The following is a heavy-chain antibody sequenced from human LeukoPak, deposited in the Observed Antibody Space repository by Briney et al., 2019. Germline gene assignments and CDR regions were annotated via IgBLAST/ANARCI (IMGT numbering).Heavy chain of an antibody. CDR1: GYTFSAYY. V-gene: IGHV1-2*02. D-gene: IGHD2-21*01. CDR3: ARVPSYCGPTCSTGYFDN. Sequence: ASVKVSCKASGYTFSAYYIFWLRQAPGQGLDLMGWINPNNGATNYVQTFQGRVTMTRDTSITTVHMELRSLRSDDTAVYCCARVPSYCGPTCSTGYFDNWGRGTPVTVSS. CDR2: INPNNGAT. J-gene: IGHJ4*02.